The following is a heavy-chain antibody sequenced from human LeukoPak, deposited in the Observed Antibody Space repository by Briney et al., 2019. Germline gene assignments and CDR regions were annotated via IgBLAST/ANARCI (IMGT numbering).Heavy chain of an antibody. D-gene: IGHD3-9*01. CDR1: GFTFSSYG. Sequence: PGGSLRLSCAASGFTFSSYGMHWVRQAPGKGLEWVAVISYDGSNKYYADSVKGRFTISRGNSKNTLYLQMNSLRAEDTAVYYCAKDRYFDWQGGFDYWGQGTLVTVSS. CDR3: AKDRYFDWQGGFDY. V-gene: IGHV3-30*18. CDR2: ISYDGSNK. J-gene: IGHJ4*02.